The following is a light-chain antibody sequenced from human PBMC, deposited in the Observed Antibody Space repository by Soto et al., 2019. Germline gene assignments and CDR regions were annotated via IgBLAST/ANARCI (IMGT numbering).Light chain of an antibody. CDR3: QQYSNWPPIT. V-gene: IGKV3-15*01. CDR2: DTS. Sequence: EIVLTQSPGTLSLSPGERATLSCRASQSVSIQLAWYQQKPGQAPRLLIYDTSTRATGIPARFSGSGSGTEFTLTISSLQSEDFAVYYCQQYSNWPPITFGQGTRLEI. J-gene: IGKJ5*01. CDR1: QSVSIQ.